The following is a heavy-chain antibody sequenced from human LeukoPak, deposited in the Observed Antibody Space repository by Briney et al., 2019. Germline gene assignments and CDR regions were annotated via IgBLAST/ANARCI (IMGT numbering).Heavy chain of an antibody. D-gene: IGHD3-3*01. Sequence: GGSLRLSCAASSFTPSSHGMAWVRQAPGQGLEWISTIDSSATSTYYADSVKGRFTISRDNSMNTFFLQMNSLRAEDTALYYCARASSWYYDFWSGYFTPYYYYYGMDVWGQGTTVTVSS. CDR1: SFTPSSHG. V-gene: IGHV3-23*05. CDR2: IDSSATST. CDR3: ARASSWYYDFWSGYFTPYYYYYGMDV. J-gene: IGHJ6*02.